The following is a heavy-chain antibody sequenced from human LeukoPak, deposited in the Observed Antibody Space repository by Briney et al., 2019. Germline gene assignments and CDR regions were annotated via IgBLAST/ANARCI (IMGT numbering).Heavy chain of an antibody. V-gene: IGHV3-23*01. D-gene: IGHD1-26*01. CDR1: GFTFSSYG. J-gene: IGHJ1*01. CDR2: ISGSGGST. CDR3: AKPTRKGGSYEAFQH. Sequence: PGGSLRLSCAASGFTFSSYGMSWVRQAPGKGLEWVSAISGSGGSTYYADSMKGRFTISRDNSKNTLYLQMNSLRAEDTAVYYCAKPTRKGGSYEAFQHWGQGTLVTVSS.